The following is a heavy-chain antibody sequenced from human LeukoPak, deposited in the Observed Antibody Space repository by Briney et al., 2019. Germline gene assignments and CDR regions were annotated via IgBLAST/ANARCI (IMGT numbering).Heavy chain of an antibody. CDR1: GFTLTDYY. Sequence: PGGSLRLSCAASGFTLTDYYMSWIRQAPGKGLEWLSYISSSGSTIYYADSVKGRFTISRDNAKNSLYLQMNSLTAEAPAVYSCATDRSSGWYPPTYFPHWGQGNLVNVSS. V-gene: IGHV3-11*01. CDR3: ATDRSSGWYPPTYFPH. J-gene: IGHJ1*01. CDR2: ISSSGSTI. D-gene: IGHD6-19*01.